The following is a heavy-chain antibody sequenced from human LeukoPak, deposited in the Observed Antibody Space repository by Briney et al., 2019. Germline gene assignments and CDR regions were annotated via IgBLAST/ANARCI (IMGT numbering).Heavy chain of an antibody. D-gene: IGHD1-26*01. Sequence: HPGRSLRLSCAASGFTFSSYGMHWVRQAPGKGLEWVAVISYDGSNKYYADSVKGRFTISRDNSKNTLYLQMNSLRAEDTAVYYCAKAIVGATFRLDYWGQGTLVTVSS. J-gene: IGHJ4*02. CDR2: ISYDGSNK. V-gene: IGHV3-30*18. CDR3: AKAIVGATFRLDY. CDR1: GFTFSSYG.